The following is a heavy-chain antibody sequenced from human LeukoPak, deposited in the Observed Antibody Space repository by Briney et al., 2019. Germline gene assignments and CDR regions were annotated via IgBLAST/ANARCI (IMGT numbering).Heavy chain of an antibody. J-gene: IGHJ5*02. CDR2: IDQDGSDK. CDR1: GFTLSDFW. V-gene: IGHV3-7*01. D-gene: IGHD5/OR15-5a*01. Sequence: GGSLRLSCAASGFTLSDFWMSWVRQAPGKGLEGVANIDQDGSDKNYVGSVKGRFTISRDDAKNSLFLQMNSLRAEDTAVYYCARESTEDRPGSWGQGTLVTVSS. CDR3: ARESTEDRPGS.